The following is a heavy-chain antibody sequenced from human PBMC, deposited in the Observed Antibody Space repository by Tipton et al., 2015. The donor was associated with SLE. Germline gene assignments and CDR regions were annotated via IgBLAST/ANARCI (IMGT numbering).Heavy chain of an antibody. Sequence: TLSLTCTVSGTSISNGTYYWSWIRHPAGRGLEWIGRFSTFGSTDYNPSLKGRVAISVDTSKNQLSLKLTSVTAADTAVYYCARAGTDFWSGFDYWGQGTLVTVSP. CDR2: FSTFGST. CDR1: GTSISNGTYY. CDR3: ARAGTDFWSGFDY. D-gene: IGHD3-3*01. J-gene: IGHJ4*02. V-gene: IGHV4-61*02.